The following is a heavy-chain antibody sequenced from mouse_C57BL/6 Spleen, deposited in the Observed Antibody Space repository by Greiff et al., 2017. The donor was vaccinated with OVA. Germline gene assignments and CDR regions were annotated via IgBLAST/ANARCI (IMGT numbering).Heavy chain of an antibody. V-gene: IGHV1-7*01. CDR3: ARSVTGSAWFAY. Sequence: QVQLKESGAELAKPGASVKLSCKAPGYTFTSYWMHWVKQRPGQGLEWIGYINPSSGYTKYNQKFKDKATLTADKSSSTAYMQLSSLTYEDSAVYYCARSVTGSAWFAYWGQGTLVTVSA. D-gene: IGHD4-1*01. CDR2: INPSSGYT. CDR1: GYTFTSYW. J-gene: IGHJ3*01.